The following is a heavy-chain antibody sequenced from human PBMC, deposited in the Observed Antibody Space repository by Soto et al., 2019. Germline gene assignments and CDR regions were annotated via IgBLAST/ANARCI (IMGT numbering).Heavy chain of an antibody. CDR1: GGSVSSGSYY. CDR3: AREGAYGGTSNFDY. Sequence: QVQLQESGPGLVKPSETLSLTCTVSGGSVSSGSYYWSWIRQPPGKGLEWIGYIYYSGSTNYNPSLKTGVTISVATSKTQFALKLSSVSAADTAVYYCAREGAYGGTSNFDYWGQGTLVTVSS. V-gene: IGHV4-61*01. J-gene: IGHJ4*02. CDR2: IYYSGST. D-gene: IGHD2-15*01.